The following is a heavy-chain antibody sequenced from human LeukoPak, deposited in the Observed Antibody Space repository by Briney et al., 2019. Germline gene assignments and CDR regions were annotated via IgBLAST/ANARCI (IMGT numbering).Heavy chain of an antibody. CDR3: GRFADI. CDR2: ISYSGST. CDR1: GVSTSTYY. Sequence: SDTLSLTCTVSGVSTSTYYWSWIRQSPGKGLEWIGYISYSGSTKYNPSLNSRVTMSLATSKNQFSLKLTSVTAADAAVYYCGRFADIWGQGRMVTVSS. J-gene: IGHJ3*02. V-gene: IGHV4-59*07. D-gene: IGHD3-16*01.